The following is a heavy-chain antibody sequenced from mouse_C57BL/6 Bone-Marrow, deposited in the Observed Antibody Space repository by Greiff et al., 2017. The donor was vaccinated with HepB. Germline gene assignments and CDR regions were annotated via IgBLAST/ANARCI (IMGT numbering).Heavy chain of an antibody. V-gene: IGHV5-4*01. CDR3: ARDYYSNYFDY. CDR2: ISDGGSYT. D-gene: IGHD2-5*01. J-gene: IGHJ2*01. CDR1: GFTFSSYA. Sequence: EVTLVESGGGLVKPGGSLKLSCAASGFTFSSYAMSWVRQTPEKRLEWVATISDGGSYTYYPDNVKGRFTISRDNAKNNLYLQMSHLKSEDTAMYYCARDYYSNYFDYWGQGTTLTVSS.